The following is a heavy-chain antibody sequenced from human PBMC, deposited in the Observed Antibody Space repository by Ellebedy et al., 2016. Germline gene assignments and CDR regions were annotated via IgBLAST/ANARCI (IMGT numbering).Heavy chain of an antibody. J-gene: IGHJ3*01. Sequence: GGSLRLSCKGSGYSFTNYWIGWVRQMPGKGLEWMGMIYPGDSDTRYRPSFQGQVTISADKSISTAYLQWSSLKASDIAIYYCARHDSSGWWGNAFIVWGQGTMVTVSS. CDR1: GYSFTNYW. D-gene: IGHD6-19*01. CDR2: IYPGDSDT. CDR3: ARHDSSGWWGNAFIV. V-gene: IGHV5-51*01.